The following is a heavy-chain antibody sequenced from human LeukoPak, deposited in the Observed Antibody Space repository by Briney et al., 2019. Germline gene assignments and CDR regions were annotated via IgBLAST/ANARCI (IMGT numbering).Heavy chain of an antibody. J-gene: IGHJ5*02. CDR2: IFSGGST. D-gene: IGHD3-22*01. CDR3: ARDLNDYYDSSGYYRDWFDP. Sequence: GGSLRLSCAASGFTVSSNYMSWVRQAPGKGLQEVSVIFSGGSTYYADSEKGRFTISRDNSKHTLYLQMNSLRAEDTAVYHCARDLNDYYDSSGYYRDWFDPWGQGTLVTVSS. CDR1: GFTVSSNY. V-gene: IGHV3-66*01.